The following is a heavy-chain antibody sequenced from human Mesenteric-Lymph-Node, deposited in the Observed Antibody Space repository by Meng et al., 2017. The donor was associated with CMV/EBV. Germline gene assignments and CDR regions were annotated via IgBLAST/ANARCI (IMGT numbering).Heavy chain of an antibody. V-gene: IGHV2-5*01. CDR2: IYWNDDK. CDR3: ANRATRHRLFDY. J-gene: IGHJ4*02. CDR1: GFSLSTSGVG. Sequence: SGPTLVKPTQTLTLTCTVSGFSLSTSGVGVGWIRQPPGEALEWLALIYWNDDKFYSPSLKSRLTITKDTSKNQVVLTVTNMDPVDTATYYCANRATRHRLFDYWGQGTLVTVSS.